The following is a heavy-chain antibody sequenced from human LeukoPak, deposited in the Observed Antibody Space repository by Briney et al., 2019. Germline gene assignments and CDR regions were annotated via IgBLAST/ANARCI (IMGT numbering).Heavy chain of an antibody. CDR3: AKDGGLWVSAHWGDS. D-gene: IGHD7-27*01. V-gene: IGHV3-23*01. Sequence: GGSLRLSCAASGFTFSSYTMSWVRQAPGKGLEWVSTITTSDGNTYYADSVKGRFTVSRDNSKNTLFLQMNSLRAEDAAVYYCAKDGGLWVSAHWGDSWGRGTLVTVSS. CDR1: GFTFSSYT. J-gene: IGHJ4*02. CDR2: ITTSDGNT.